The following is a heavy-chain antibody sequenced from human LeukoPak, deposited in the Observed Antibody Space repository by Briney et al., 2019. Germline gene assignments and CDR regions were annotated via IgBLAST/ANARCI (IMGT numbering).Heavy chain of an antibody. CDR2: ISYNGHT. V-gene: IGHV4-59*02. D-gene: IGHD1-26*01. CDR3: ARVLDSPYGSHLDY. Sequence: SETLSLTCSVSGISVSAYYWTWIRQPPGKGLEFLGYISYNGHTKYNPSLKGRVTLSIDTSENRFSLNLRSATPADTARYYCARVLDSPYGSHLDYWGQGALVAVSS. CDR1: GISVSAYY. J-gene: IGHJ4*02.